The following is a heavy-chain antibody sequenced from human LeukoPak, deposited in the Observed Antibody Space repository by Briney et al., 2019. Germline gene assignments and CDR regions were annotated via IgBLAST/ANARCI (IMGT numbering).Heavy chain of an antibody. D-gene: IGHD3-3*01. CDR2: IYYSGST. CDR1: GGSISSSSYY. V-gene: IGHV4-39*01. CDR3: ARTYDFWTRYDY. Sequence: KPSETLSLTCTVSGGSISSSSYYWGWIRQPPGKGLEWIGSIYYSGSTYYNPSLKSRVTISVDTSKNQFSLKLSSVTAADTAVYYCARTYDFWTRYDYWGQGTLVTVSS. J-gene: IGHJ4*02.